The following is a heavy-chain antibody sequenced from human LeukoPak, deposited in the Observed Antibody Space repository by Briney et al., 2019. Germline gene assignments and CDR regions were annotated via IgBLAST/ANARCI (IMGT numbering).Heavy chain of an antibody. J-gene: IGHJ4*02. Sequence: PGGSLRLSCAASGFTFSSYGMHWVRQAPGKGLEWVAFIRQDGSKKYYVDSVKGRFTISRDNSKNTLYLQMNSLRAEDTAVYYCAKDLVVAASRYFDYWGQGTLVTVSS. V-gene: IGHV3-30*02. CDR3: AKDLVVAASRYFDY. CDR2: IRQDGSKK. D-gene: IGHD2-15*01. CDR1: GFTFSSYG.